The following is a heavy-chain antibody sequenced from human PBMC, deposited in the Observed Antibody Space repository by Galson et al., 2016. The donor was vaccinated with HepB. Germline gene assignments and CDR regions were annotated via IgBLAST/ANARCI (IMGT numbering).Heavy chain of an antibody. CDR3: MSGYTSGI. Sequence: SLRLSCAASGFTFTAYWMTWVRQAPGKGLEWVANINYDGSGKYYVDSAKGRFTISRDNARNSVSLQMNSLRVEDTAMYFCMSGYTSGIWGQGTMVTVSS. J-gene: IGHJ3*02. CDR1: GFTFTAYW. V-gene: IGHV3-7*01. CDR2: INYDGSGK. D-gene: IGHD6-13*01.